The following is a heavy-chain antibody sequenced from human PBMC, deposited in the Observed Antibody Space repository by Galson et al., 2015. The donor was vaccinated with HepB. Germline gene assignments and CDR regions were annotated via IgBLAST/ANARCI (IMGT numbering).Heavy chain of an antibody. Sequence: SLRLSCAASGFTFSTSAMHWVRQAPGKGLEWVAFISYDGSNKYYADSVKGRFTISRDNSKNTLYLQMNSLRAEDTAVYYCARGVEGGYYGSGTQNWGQGTLVTVSS. CDR3: ARGVEGGYYGSGTQN. V-gene: IGHV3-30-3*01. J-gene: IGHJ4*02. CDR1: GFTFSTSA. D-gene: IGHD3-10*01. CDR2: ISYDGSNK.